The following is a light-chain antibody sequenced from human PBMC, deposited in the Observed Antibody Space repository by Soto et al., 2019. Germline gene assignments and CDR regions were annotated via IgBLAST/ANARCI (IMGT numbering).Light chain of an antibody. CDR2: DAS. J-gene: IGKJ2*01. Sequence: DIQMTQSPSSLSASVGDRVTITCRASQDITNYLNWYQQKPGTAPKLLIYDASILEAGVPSRFSGSGSATDFSVTISSLQPEDVASYYFQQYDLLPYTFGQGTRLEIK. CDR3: QQYDLLPYT. CDR1: QDITNY. V-gene: IGKV1-33*01.